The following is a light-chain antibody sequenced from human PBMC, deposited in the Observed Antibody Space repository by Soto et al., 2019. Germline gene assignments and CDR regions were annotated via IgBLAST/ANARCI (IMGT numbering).Light chain of an antibody. J-gene: IGKJ2*01. CDR1: QSVTTN. Sequence: EVVLTQSPASLSVFPGERVILSCRASQSVTTNLAWYLDKPGQAPTLLIYGASTRAGGVSDRFSGGGSGAEFSLTIGSLQSGDFAIYYCQQYDKWPFTFGQGTRLEIK. CDR2: GAS. V-gene: IGKV3-15*01. CDR3: QQYDKWPFT.